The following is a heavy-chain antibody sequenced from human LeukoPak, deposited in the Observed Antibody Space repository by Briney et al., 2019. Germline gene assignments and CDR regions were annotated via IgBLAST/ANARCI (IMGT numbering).Heavy chain of an antibody. CDR3: ARDPEYSSSLLNYYYYMDV. Sequence: PGGSLRLSCAASGFTFSSYSMNWVRQAPGKGLDWVSSISSSSSYIYYADSVKGRFTISRDNAKNSLYLQMNSLRAEDTAVYYCARDPEYSSSLLNYYYYMDVWGKGTTVTVSS. J-gene: IGHJ6*03. D-gene: IGHD6-6*01. CDR1: GFTFSSYS. V-gene: IGHV3-21*01. CDR2: ISSSSSYI.